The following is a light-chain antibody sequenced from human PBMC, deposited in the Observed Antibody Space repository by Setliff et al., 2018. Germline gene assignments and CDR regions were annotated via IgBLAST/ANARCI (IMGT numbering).Light chain of an antibody. CDR1: GSDVGGYNS. CDR3: SSYTSSSIFYV. Sequence: QSVLTQPASVSGSPGQSITISCTGTGSDVGGYNSVSWYQQHPGKAPKLMIYDVSNRPSGVSNRFSGSKSGNTASLTISGLQAEDEADYYCSSYTSSSIFYVFGTGTKVTVL. CDR2: DVS. J-gene: IGLJ1*01. V-gene: IGLV2-14*03.